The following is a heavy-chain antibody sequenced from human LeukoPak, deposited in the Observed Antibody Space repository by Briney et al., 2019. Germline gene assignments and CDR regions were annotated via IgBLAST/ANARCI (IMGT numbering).Heavy chain of an antibody. CDR3: ARLQATVTIHAYFDY. J-gene: IGHJ4*01. V-gene: IGHV4-39*07. Sequence: PSETLSLTCTVSGGSISSSSYYWGWIRQPPGKGLEWIGSIYYSGSTYYNPSLKSRVTISVDTSKNPFSLKLDSLTAADTAVYYCARLQATVTIHAYFDYWGQGTLVTVSS. CDR2: IYYSGST. CDR1: GGSISSSSYY. D-gene: IGHD4-17*01.